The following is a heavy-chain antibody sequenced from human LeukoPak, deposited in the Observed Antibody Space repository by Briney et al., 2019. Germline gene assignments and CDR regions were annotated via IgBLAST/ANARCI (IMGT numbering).Heavy chain of an antibody. V-gene: IGHV3-23*01. J-gene: IGHJ4*02. CDR3: AKDMAEGILTGYPRGYFDY. CDR2: ISGSGGST. Sequence: GSLRLSCAASGFTFSSYAMSWVRQAPGKGLEWVSAISGSGGSTYYADSVKGRFTISRDNSKNTLYLQMNSLRAEDTAVYYCAKDMAEGILTGYPRGYFDYWGQGTLVTVSS. CDR1: GFTFSSYA. D-gene: IGHD3-9*01.